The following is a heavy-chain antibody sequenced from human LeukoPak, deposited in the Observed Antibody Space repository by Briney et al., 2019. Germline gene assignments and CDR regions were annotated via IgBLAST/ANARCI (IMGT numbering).Heavy chain of an antibody. CDR2: ISTYYGDT. CDR1: GYTFSTYS. Sequence: ASVTVSCKTSGYTFSTYSITWVRQAPGQGLEWMGWISTYYGDTKYAQRLQGRLTLTTDTSTGTAYMDLRSLRSDDTAVIYCARIRSNSWPPFPDHWGQGTLLIVSS. J-gene: IGHJ5*02. V-gene: IGHV1-18*01. D-gene: IGHD2/OR15-2a*01. CDR3: ARIRSNSWPPFPDH.